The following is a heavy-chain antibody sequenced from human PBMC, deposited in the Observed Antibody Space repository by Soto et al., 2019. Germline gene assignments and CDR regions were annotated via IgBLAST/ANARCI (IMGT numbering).Heavy chain of an antibody. CDR3: ARGQICSGGSCYYFDY. V-gene: IGHV1-8*01. CDR1: GYTFTSYD. Sequence: QVQLVQSGAEVKKPGASVKVSCKASGYTFTSYDNNWVRQATGQGLEWMGWMNPNSGNTGYAQKFQGRVTMTRNTSISTAYMELSSLRSEDTAVYYCARGQICSGGSCYYFDYWGQGTLVTVSS. CDR2: MNPNSGNT. J-gene: IGHJ4*02. D-gene: IGHD2-15*01.